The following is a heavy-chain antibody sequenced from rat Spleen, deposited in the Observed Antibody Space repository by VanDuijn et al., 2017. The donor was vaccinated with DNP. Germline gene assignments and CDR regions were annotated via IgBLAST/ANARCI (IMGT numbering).Heavy chain of an antibody. J-gene: IGHJ3*01. Sequence: EVQLVESGGGLVQPGRSLKLSCAASGFTFSNHYMAWVRQAPKKGLEWVATITYDGTDTYYRDSVKGRFTISRDNAKNTQYLQMDSLRSEDTATYYCARNRYYSSYTPFAYWGQGTLVTVSS. D-gene: IGHD1-2*01. CDR2: ITYDGTDT. CDR1: GFTFSNHY. V-gene: IGHV5-7*01. CDR3: ARNRYYSSYTPFAY.